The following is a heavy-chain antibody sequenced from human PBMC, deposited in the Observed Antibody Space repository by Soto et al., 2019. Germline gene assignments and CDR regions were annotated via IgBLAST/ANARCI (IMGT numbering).Heavy chain of an antibody. CDR2: ISAYNGDT. CDR1: GLIFAPYG. V-gene: IGHV1-18*01. D-gene: IGHD6-6*01. CDR3: ARGSIVDLPWLDP. Sequence: ASWQGSCKCSGLIFAPYGITWVRQALGQGLERMGWISAYNGDTHYAQRLQGRVPIPRDTSASTAHMHLSSLRSEDTAVSYCARGSIVDLPWLDPWGRGTLVTVSS. J-gene: IGHJ5*02.